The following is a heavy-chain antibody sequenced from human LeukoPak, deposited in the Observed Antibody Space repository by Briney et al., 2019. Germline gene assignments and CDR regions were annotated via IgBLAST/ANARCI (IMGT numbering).Heavy chain of an antibody. CDR3: ARGPNSNWSGLDF. J-gene: IGHJ4*02. Sequence: GGSLRLSCAASGLTFSNYWMDWVRQAPGKGLEWVANIKQDGSEKNYVDSVKGRFIISRDNAKNTLYLQVNNLRAEDTAVYYCARGPNSNWSGLDFWGQGTLLTVSS. V-gene: IGHV3-7*01. CDR2: IKQDGSEK. D-gene: IGHD6-6*01. CDR1: GLTFSNYW.